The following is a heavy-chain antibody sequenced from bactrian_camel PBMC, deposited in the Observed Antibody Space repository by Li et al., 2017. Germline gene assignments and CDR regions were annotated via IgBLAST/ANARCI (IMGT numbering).Heavy chain of an antibody. Sequence: QVQLVESGGGSVQSGGSLRLSCAASGLAVSSRCMAWFRQAPGKEGERVALQERDGTTTYADSAKGRFTVSKDNAKNTLFLQMNSLSPEDTAMFYCAASRCLSCRYGYRYWGQGT. J-gene: IGHJ4*01. CDR1: GLAVSSRC. CDR3: AASRCLSCRYGYRY. V-gene: IGHV3S26*01. D-gene: IGHD5*01. CDR2: LQERDGTT.